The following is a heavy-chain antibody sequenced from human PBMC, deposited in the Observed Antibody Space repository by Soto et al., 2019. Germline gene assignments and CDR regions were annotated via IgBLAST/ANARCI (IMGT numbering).Heavy chain of an antibody. D-gene: IGHD6-13*01. J-gene: IGHJ4*02. CDR3: ARDLAAAAY. V-gene: IGHV1-46*01. CDR2: INPLPTSGST. CDR1: GYIFTNYY. Sequence: ASVKVSCKASGYIFTNYYIHWVRQAPGQGLEWMAIINPLPTSGSTNYAQKFQGRVTVTRDTSTSTVYLELSSLRSDDTAVYYCARDLAAAAYWGQGTLVTVFS.